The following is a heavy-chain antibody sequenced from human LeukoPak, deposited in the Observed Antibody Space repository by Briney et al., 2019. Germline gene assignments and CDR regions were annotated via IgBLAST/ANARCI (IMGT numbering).Heavy chain of an antibody. CDR1: GGSFSGYY. J-gene: IGHJ4*02. CDR2: INHSGIT. CDR3: AREADYYFDY. Sequence: SETLSLTCAVYGGSFSGYYWSWDRQPPGKGLEWIGEINHSGITNYNPSLKSRVTISVDTSKNQFSLKLSSVTAADTAVYYCAREADYYFDYWGQGTLVTVSS. D-gene: IGHD6-25*01. V-gene: IGHV4-34*01.